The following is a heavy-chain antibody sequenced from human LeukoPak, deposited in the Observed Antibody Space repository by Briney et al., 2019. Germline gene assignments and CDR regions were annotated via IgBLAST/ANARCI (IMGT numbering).Heavy chain of an antibody. V-gene: IGHV3-23*01. Sequence: GRSLRLSCAASGFPFSSYAMTWVRQAPGKGLEWVSAISGSGGSTNYADSVKGRFTISRDNSKNTLYLQMNSLRAEDTAVYYCAKNDYGDGYYYYGMDVWGQGTTVTVSS. D-gene: IGHD4-17*01. CDR3: AKNDYGDGYYYYGMDV. CDR2: ISGSGGST. J-gene: IGHJ6*02. CDR1: GFPFSSYA.